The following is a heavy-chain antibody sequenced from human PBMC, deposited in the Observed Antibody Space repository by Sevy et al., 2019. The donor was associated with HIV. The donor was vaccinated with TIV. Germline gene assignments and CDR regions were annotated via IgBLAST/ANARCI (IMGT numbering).Heavy chain of an antibody. D-gene: IGHD1-1*01. V-gene: IGHV4-59*01. CDR2: VYYTGDT. CDR3: ARGPPVRTGDDSLYWFDP. Sequence: SQTLSLTCTVSYGSISGYHWTWIRQPPGKTLEYIGYVYYTGDTNYNPSLKSRVTMSVDTSKSQFSLKVTSVTAADTAVYYCARGPPVRTGDDSLYWFDPWGQGTLVTVSS. J-gene: IGHJ5*02. CDR1: YGSISGYH.